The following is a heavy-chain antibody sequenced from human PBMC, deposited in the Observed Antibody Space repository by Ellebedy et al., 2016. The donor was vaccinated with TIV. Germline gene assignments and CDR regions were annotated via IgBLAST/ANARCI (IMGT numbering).Heavy chain of an antibody. D-gene: IGHD3-3*01. CDR1: GFTFSIYW. J-gene: IGHJ6*02. V-gene: IGHV3-74*03. CDR3: ARESGYYGMDV. CDR2: INGDGTSI. Sequence: GGSLRLXXAASGFTFSIYWMHWVRQVPGKGLVWVSRINGDGTSITYADSVKGRFTISRDNAKNTLYVQMKSLRAEDTAVYYCARESGYYGMDVWGQGTTVTVSS.